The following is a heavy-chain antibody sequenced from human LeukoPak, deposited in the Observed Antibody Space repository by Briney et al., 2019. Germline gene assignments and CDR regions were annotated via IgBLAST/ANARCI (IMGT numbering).Heavy chain of an antibody. D-gene: IGHD6-13*01. CDR1: GGSISNVY. J-gene: IGHJ6*03. V-gene: IGHV4-59*01. CDR3: ARGGSTWDDYYYMDV. CDR2: ISNSGST. Sequence: PSETLSLTCSVSGGSISNVYWSWIRQPPGKELEWIGYISNSGSTDYNPSLQSRVTISVDTSKNQISLKVSSVTAADTAVYYCARGGSTWDDYYYMDVWGKGTTVTVSS.